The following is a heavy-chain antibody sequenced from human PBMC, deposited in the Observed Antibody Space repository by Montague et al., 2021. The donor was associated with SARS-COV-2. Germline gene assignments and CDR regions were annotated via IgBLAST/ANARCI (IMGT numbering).Heavy chain of an antibody. V-gene: IGHV4-34*01. J-gene: IGHJ6*02. CDR3: ARVAYRLLFVPRYYGMDV. CDR1: GGSLSGYY. Sequence: SETLSLTCAVYGGSLSGYYWSWIRQPPGEGLEWIAEISHSGSTSYNQSLKSRVTISVDTSKNQLSLKLSSATAADTAADYCARVAYRLLFVPRYYGMDVWGQGTLVTVSS. CDR2: ISHSGST. D-gene: IGHD2-2*01.